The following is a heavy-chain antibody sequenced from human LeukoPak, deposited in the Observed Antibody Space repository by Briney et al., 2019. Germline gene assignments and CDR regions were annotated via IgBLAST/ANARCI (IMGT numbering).Heavy chain of an antibody. D-gene: IGHD3-10*02. Sequence: GGSLRLSCAASGFTFTNYAMTWVRQAPGKGLEWVSSISASGVMTYYADSVKGRFTVSRDNSKNSLYLQMSSLTAADTAVYYCARMLGGGYTGLFDCWGQGTLVTVSS. CDR3: ARMLGGGYTGLFDC. CDR2: ISASGVMT. V-gene: IGHV3-23*01. CDR1: GFTFTNYA. J-gene: IGHJ4*02.